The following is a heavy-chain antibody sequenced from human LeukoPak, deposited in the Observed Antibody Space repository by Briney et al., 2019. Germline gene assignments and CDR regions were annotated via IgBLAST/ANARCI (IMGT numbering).Heavy chain of an antibody. D-gene: IGHD3-10*01. V-gene: IGHV3-11*06. CDR2: ITSSISST. J-gene: IGHJ4*02. Sequence: NPGGSLRLSCAASGFTFSDYYMSWIRQAPGKGLEWVSYITSSISSTNYGDSVEGLFTISRNTAKKSLFLKINSLRAEHTAVYYWARGFGDTDMSFHCGEGTLVTV. CDR3: ARGFGDTDMSFH. CDR1: GFTFSDYY.